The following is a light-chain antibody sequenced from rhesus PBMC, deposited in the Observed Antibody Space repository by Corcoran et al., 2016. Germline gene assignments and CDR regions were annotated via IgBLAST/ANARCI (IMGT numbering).Light chain of an antibody. J-gene: IGLJ6*01. CDR1: SSNIGSKD. Sequence: QSVLTQPPSPSGAPGQSVTISCSGSSSNIGSKDVYWYQQLPGTAPKLLMYYSNQRPSGVPDRFSGSKSGTSASLAISGLRPEDEADYYCEAWDSSLSGPVFGSGTKLTVL. CDR2: YSN. V-gene: IGLV1-72*02. CDR3: EAWDSSLSGPV.